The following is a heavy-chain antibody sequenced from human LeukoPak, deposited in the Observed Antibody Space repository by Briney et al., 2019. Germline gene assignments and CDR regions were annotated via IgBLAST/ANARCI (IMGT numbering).Heavy chain of an antibody. CDR3: AKEGYSRGYYSYYYMDV. CDR1: GFTFLSDYY. CDR2: ISSGGYTI. D-gene: IGHD6-13*01. J-gene: IGHJ6*03. Sequence: GGSLRLSCAASGFTFLSDYYMSWIRQAPGKGLEWVSYISSGGYTIHYADSVKGRFTISRDNAQNSLYLHMSSLRAEDTAVYYCAKEGYSRGYYSYYYMDVWGKGTTVTVSS. V-gene: IGHV3-11*04.